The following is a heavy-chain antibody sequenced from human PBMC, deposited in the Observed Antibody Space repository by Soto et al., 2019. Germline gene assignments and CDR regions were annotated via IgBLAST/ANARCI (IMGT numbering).Heavy chain of an antibody. Sequence: PGGSLRLSCAASGFTFSSYAMSWVRQSPGKGLEWVSAISGSGGSTYYADSVKGRFTISRDNSKNTLYLQMNSLRAEDTAVYYCAKDEYVLRFLEWSGPFDYRGQGTLVTVSS. J-gene: IGHJ4*02. CDR3: AKDEYVLRFLEWSGPFDY. V-gene: IGHV3-23*01. CDR1: GFTFSSYA. CDR2: ISGSGGST. D-gene: IGHD3-3*01.